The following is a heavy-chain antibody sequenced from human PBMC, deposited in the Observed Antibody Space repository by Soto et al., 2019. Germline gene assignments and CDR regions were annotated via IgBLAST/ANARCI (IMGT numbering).Heavy chain of an antibody. D-gene: IGHD2-8*01. CDR2: IWYDGSNK. CDR3: ARGHGPLVLIVYANYLNLPDY. CDR1: GFTFSSYG. V-gene: IGHV3-33*01. Sequence: QVQLVESGGGVVQPGRSLRLSCAASGFTFSSYGMHRVRQAPGKGLGRVAVIWYDGSNKYYADAVKGRFTISRDNSKNTLYLQMNGLRAGDTAVYYCARGHGPLVLIVYANYLNLPDYWGQGTLVTVSS. J-gene: IGHJ4*02.